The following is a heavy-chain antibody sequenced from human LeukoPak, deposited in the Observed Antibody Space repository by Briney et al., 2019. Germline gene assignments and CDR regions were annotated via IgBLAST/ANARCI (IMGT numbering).Heavy chain of an antibody. CDR3: ARSIAAAGDLEDY. D-gene: IGHD6-13*01. J-gene: IGHJ4*02. Sequence: ASVKVSCKASGYTFTSYAMHWVRQAPGQRLEWMGWINAGNGNTKYSQKFQGRVTIIRDTSASTAYMELSSLRSEDTAVYYCARSIAAAGDLEDYWGQGTLVTVSS. V-gene: IGHV1-3*01. CDR1: GYTFTSYA. CDR2: INAGNGNT.